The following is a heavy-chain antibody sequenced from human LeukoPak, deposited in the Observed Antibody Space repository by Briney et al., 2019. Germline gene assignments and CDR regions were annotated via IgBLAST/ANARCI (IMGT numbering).Heavy chain of an antibody. Sequence: SETLSLTCAVSGYSISSGYYWGWIRQPPGKGLEWIGSIYHSGSTYYNPSLKSRVTISVDTSKNQFSLKLGSVTAADTAVYYCARHMYYYGSGSYYINPLDYWGQGTLVTVSS. CDR3: ARHMYYYGSGSYYINPLDY. D-gene: IGHD3-10*01. CDR1: GYSISSGYY. CDR2: IYHSGST. V-gene: IGHV4-38-2*01. J-gene: IGHJ4*02.